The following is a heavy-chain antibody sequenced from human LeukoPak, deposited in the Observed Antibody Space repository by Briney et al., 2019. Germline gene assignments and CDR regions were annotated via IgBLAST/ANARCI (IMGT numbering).Heavy chain of an antibody. J-gene: IGHJ4*02. CDR2: IYHSGNT. CDR3: ARVEVGATSPFDS. CDR1: GYSINSGFY. V-gene: IGHV4-38-2*02. D-gene: IGHD1-26*01. Sequence: SETLSLTCIVSGYSINSGFYWAWIRQPPGKGLEWIGSIYHSGNTYYNPSLKSRVTISVDTSKNRFSLKLSSVTAADTAVYYCARVEVGATSPFDSWGQGNLVTVSS.